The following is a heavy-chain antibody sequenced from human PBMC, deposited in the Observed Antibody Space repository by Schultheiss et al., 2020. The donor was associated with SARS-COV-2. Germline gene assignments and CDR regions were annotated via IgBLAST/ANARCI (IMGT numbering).Heavy chain of an antibody. CDR3: ARDLFGGGTDY. CDR2: ISYDGSNK. CDR1: GFTFSSYG. J-gene: IGHJ4*02. V-gene: IGHV3-30*03. D-gene: IGHD3-16*01. Sequence: GGSLRLSCAASGFTFSSYGMHWVRQAPGKGLEWVAVISYDGSNKYYADSVKGRFTISRDNSKNTLYLQMNSLRAEDTAVYYCARDLFGGGTDYWGQGTLVTVSS.